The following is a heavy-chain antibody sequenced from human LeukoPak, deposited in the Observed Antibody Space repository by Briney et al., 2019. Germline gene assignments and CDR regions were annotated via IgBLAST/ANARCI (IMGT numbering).Heavy chain of an antibody. CDR1: GFTFSDCW. J-gene: IGHJ4*02. CDR3: AKSPGRDGYNSG. Sequence: GGSLRLSCAASGFTFSDCWMSRVRQAPGKGLEWVANIKQDGSEIYYVDSVKGRFTISRDNAKSSLFLQMNSLRAEDTALYYCAKSPGRDGYNSGWGQGTLVTVSS. D-gene: IGHD5-24*01. V-gene: IGHV3-7*03. CDR2: IKQDGSEI.